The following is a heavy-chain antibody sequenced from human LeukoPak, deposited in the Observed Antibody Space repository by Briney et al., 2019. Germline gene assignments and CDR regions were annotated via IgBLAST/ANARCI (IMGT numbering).Heavy chain of an antibody. CDR1: GFTFSSYS. V-gene: IGHV3-21*01. Sequence: PGGSLRLSCAASGFTFSSYSMNWVRQAPGKGLEWVSSISSSSSYIYYADSVKGRFTISRDNAKNSLYLQMNSLRAEDTAVYYCARDLYYYDSSGYFDYWGQGTLVTVSS. CDR2: ISSSSSYI. D-gene: IGHD3-22*01. CDR3: ARDLYYYDSSGYFDY. J-gene: IGHJ4*02.